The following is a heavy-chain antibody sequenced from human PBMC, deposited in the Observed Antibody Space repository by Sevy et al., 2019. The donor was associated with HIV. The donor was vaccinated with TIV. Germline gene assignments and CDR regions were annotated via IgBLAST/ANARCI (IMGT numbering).Heavy chain of an antibody. V-gene: IGHV3-72*01. Sequence: GGSLRLSCAASGFTFSDHYVDWVRQAPGKGLEWVGRIRNKADGYTTEYAASVKGRFTISRDESKNSLYVQMNSLKAEDTAVYYCATHAGIAAAGRVFDYWGQGTLVTVSS. J-gene: IGHJ4*02. D-gene: IGHD6-13*01. CDR1: GFTFSDHY. CDR3: ATHAGIAAAGRVFDY. CDR2: IRNKADGYTT.